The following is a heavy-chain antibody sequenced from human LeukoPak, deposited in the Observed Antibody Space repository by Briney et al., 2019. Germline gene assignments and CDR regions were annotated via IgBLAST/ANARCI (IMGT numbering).Heavy chain of an antibody. V-gene: IGHV3-23*01. CDR2: ISGSGGST. J-gene: IGHJ4*02. CDR1: GLTVSSNY. D-gene: IGHD3-3*02. CDR3: AKDAQEVHFY. Sequence: GGSLRLSCAASGLTVSSNYLSWVRQAPGKGLEWVSAISGSGGSTYYADSVKGRFTISRDNSKNTLYLQMNSLRAEDTAVYYCAKDAQEVHFYWGQGTLVTVSS.